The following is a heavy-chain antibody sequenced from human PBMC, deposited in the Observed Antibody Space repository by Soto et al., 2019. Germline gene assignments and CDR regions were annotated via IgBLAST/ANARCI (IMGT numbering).Heavy chain of an antibody. Sequence: EVQLVQSGAEVKKPGESLKTSCKGSASYWIGWVRQMPGKGLEWMGIIYPGDSNTRYSPSFQGQVTISADKSISTAYLQWSSLKASDTAMYYCARSTRNSGTFDYWGQGTLVTVSS. J-gene: IGHJ4*02. CDR2: IYPGDSNT. V-gene: IGHV5-51*03. D-gene: IGHD1-1*01. CDR1: ASYW. CDR3: ARSTRNSGTFDY.